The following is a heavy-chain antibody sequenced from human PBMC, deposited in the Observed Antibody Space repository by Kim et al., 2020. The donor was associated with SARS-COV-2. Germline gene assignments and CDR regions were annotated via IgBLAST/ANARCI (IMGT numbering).Heavy chain of an antibody. CDR1: GGSISSSSYY. J-gene: IGHJ6*02. CDR3: ASRPQPGGNYYYYYGMDV. D-gene: IGHD1-26*01. Sequence: SETLSLTCTVSGGSISSSSYYWGWIRQPPGKGLEWIGSIYYSGSTYYNPSLKSRVTISVDTSKNQSSLKLSSVTAADTAVYYCASRPQPGGNYYYYYGMDVWGQGTTVTVSS. V-gene: IGHV4-39*01. CDR2: IYYSGST.